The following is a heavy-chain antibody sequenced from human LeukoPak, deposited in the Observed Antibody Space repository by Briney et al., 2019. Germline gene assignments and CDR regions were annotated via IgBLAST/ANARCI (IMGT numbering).Heavy chain of an antibody. CDR2: INPSGGST. J-gene: IGHJ5*02. CDR1: GYIFTSYY. D-gene: IGHD2-15*01. Sequence: ASVTVSCKASGYIFTSYYMHWVRQAPGQGLEWMGIINPSGGSTSYAQKFQGRVTMTRDTSTSTVYMELSSLRSEDTAVYYCARDGPGYCSGGSCYNPSEFDPWGQGTLVTVSS. CDR3: ARDGPGYCSGGSCYNPSEFDP. V-gene: IGHV1-46*01.